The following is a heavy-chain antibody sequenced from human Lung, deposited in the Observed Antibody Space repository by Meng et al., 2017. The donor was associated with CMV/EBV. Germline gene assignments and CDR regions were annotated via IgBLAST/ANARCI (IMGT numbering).Heavy chain of an antibody. V-gene: IGHV3-21*01. Sequence: SXAASGFTFSSYSMNWVRQAPGKGLEWVSSISSSSSYIYYADSVKGRFTISRDNAKTSLYLQMNSLRAEDTAVYYCARGSSSSWYEGSYYFDYWXQGTLVTVSS. CDR2: ISSSSSYI. CDR1: GFTFSSYS. CDR3: ARGSSSSWYEGSYYFDY. D-gene: IGHD6-13*01. J-gene: IGHJ4*02.